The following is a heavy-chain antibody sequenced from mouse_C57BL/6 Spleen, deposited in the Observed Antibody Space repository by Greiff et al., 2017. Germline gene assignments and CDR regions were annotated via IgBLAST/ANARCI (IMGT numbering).Heavy chain of an antibody. CDR1: GYSITSGYD. CDR2: ISYSGST. D-gene: IGHD4-1*02. Sequence: EVKLVESGPGMVKPSQSLSLTCTVTGYSITSGYDWHWIRHFPGNKLEWMGYISYSGSTNYNPSLKSRISITHDTSKNHFFLKLNSVTTEDTATYYCARSNWDGFAYWGQGTLVTVSA. V-gene: IGHV3-1*01. CDR3: ARSNWDGFAY. J-gene: IGHJ3*01.